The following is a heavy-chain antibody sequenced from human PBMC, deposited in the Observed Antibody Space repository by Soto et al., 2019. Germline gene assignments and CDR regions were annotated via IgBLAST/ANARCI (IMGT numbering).Heavy chain of an antibody. Sequence: EVQLVESGGGLVKPGGSLRLSCAASGFTFSNAWMSWVRQAPGKGLEWVGRIKSKTDGGTTDYAAPVKGRFTISRDDSKNTLYLQMNSLKTEDTAVYYCTTDRFGSVVINLWGQGTLVTVSS. CDR3: TTDRFGSVVINL. D-gene: IGHD3-22*01. V-gene: IGHV3-15*01. J-gene: IGHJ4*02. CDR2: IKSKTDGGTT. CDR1: GFTFSNAW.